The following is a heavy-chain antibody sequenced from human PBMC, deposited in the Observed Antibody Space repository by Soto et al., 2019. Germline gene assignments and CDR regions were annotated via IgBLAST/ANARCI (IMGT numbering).Heavy chain of an antibody. D-gene: IGHD1-20*01. CDR1: GFTFSSST. CDR3: ARDKITGILDY. V-gene: IGHV1-58*01. J-gene: IGHJ4*02. Sequence: GASVKVSCKTSGFTFSSSTVHWVRQARGHRLQWIGWIDVGSGNANYAQMLQGRIGISRDISASTAYMELSSLRSEDTAVYYCARDKITGILDYWGQGTLVTVSS. CDR2: IDVGSGNA.